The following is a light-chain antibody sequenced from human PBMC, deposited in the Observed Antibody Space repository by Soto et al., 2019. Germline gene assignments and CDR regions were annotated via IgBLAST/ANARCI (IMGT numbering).Light chain of an antibody. CDR2: AAS. CDR3: QRVNTYPMT. V-gene: IGKV1-9*01. J-gene: IGKJ5*01. Sequence: IHLTHSQYFLSASLLHRFSKTSRASQGISNYLAWYQQKPGKAPKLLIYAASTLQSGIPSRFSGSGSGTEFTLTISSLQPEDFATYYCQRVNTYPMTFGQGTRLETK. CDR1: QGISNY.